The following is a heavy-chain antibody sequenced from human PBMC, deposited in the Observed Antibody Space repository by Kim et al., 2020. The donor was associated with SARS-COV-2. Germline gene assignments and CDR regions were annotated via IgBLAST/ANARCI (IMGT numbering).Heavy chain of an antibody. CDR1: GFTFSSYG. Sequence: GGSLRLSCAASGFTFSSYGMHWVRQAPGKGLEWVAVIWYDGSNKFYADSVKGRFTISRDNSKNTLYLQMNSLRAEDTVVYYCARDNDGSSWGRGMDVWGQGTTVTVSS. D-gene: IGHD6-13*01. V-gene: IGHV3-33*01. J-gene: IGHJ6*02. CDR3: ARDNDGSSWGRGMDV. CDR2: IWYDGSNK.